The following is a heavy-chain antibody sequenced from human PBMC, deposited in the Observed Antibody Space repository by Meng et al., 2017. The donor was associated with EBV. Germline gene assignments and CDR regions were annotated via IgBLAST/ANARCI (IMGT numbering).Heavy chain of an antibody. CDR3: ARAEIAAAGRLDY. Sequence: VVLVQSGAGGKKPGSSVKASCKASVGTFSSYAISWVRQAPGQGLGWMGGIIPIFGTANYAQKFQGRVTITADKSTSTAYMEMSSLRSEDTAVYYCARAEIAAAGRLDYWGQGTLVTVPQ. CDR2: IIPIFGTA. J-gene: IGHJ4*02. V-gene: IGHV1-69*06. D-gene: IGHD6-13*01. CDR1: VGTFSSYA.